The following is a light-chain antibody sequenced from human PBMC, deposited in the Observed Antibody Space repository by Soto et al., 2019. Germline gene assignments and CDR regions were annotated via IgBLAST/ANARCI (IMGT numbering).Light chain of an antibody. CDR1: QSVTNSY. J-gene: IGKJ5*01. V-gene: IGKV3D-20*02. CDR3: QQGGNWPLT. Sequence: EIVLTPSPGTLSLSPGERVTLSCRASQSVTNSYVAWYQQKPGQAPRLLIYDAATRATGIPDRFSGSGSGTDFTLTISSLEPEDFAVYYCQQGGNWPLTFGQGTRLEIK. CDR2: DAA.